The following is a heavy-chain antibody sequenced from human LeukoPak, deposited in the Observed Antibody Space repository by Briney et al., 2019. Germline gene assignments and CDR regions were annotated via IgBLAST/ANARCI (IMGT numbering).Heavy chain of an antibody. CDR2: VYTSGTT. CDR1: SGSVSSYY. Sequence: SETLSLTCIVSSGSVSSYYWSWIRQPAGKGLEWIGRVYTSGTTYYNPSLRSRVTVSVDTSTNQLSLKMTSMTAADTAVYYCATSGSGWSTKKDALEIWGQGTTVTVSS. J-gene: IGHJ3*02. D-gene: IGHD6-19*01. V-gene: IGHV4-4*07. CDR3: ATSGSGWSTKKDALEI.